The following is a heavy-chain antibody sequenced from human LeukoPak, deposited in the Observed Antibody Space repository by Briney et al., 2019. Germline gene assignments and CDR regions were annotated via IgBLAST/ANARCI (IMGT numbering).Heavy chain of an antibody. J-gene: IGHJ4*02. D-gene: IGHD5-18*01. V-gene: IGHV4-59*01. CDR3: ARGRRDSYGPLYYSDY. CDR1: GGSISSYY. Sequence: SETLSLTCTVSGGSISSYYWSWIRQPPGKGLEWIGYIYYSGSTNHNPSLKSRVTISVDTSKNQFSLKLSSVTAADTAVYYCARGRRDSYGPLYYSDYWGQGTLVTVSS. CDR2: IYYSGST.